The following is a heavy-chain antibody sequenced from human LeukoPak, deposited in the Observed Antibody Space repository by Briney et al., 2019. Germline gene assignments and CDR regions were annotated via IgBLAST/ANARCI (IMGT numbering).Heavy chain of an antibody. CDR3: ARLTGTPGLNWFDP. Sequence: SETLSLTCTVSGGSISSSSYYWGWIRQPPGKGLEWIGSIYYSGSTYYNPSLKSRVTISVDTSKNQFSLKLSSVTAADTAVYYCARLTGTPGLNWFDPWGQGTLVTVSS. J-gene: IGHJ5*02. CDR2: IYYSGST. CDR1: GGSISSSSYY. V-gene: IGHV4-39*01. D-gene: IGHD1-1*01.